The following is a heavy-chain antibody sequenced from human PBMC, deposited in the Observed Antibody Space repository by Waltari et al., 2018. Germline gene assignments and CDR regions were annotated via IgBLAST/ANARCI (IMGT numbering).Heavy chain of an antibody. D-gene: IGHD5-18*01. Sequence: QVQLQQWGAGLLKPSETLSLTCAVYGGSFSGYYWSWIRQPPGKGLEWIGEINHSGSTNYNPSLKSRVTISVDTSKNQFSLKLSSVTAADTAVYYCARVGNAAMANQFVFDYWGQGTLVTVSS. CDR2: INHSGST. V-gene: IGHV4-34*01. CDR1: GGSFSGYY. J-gene: IGHJ4*02. CDR3: ARVGNAAMANQFVFDY.